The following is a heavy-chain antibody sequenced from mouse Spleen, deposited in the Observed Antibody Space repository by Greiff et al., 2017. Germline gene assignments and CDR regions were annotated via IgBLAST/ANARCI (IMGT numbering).Heavy chain of an antibody. V-gene: IGHV1-64*01. J-gene: IGHJ2*01. CDR1: GYTFTSYW. CDR3: APYYYGSSYVE. CDR2: IHPNSGST. D-gene: IGHD1-1*01. Sequence: VQLQQPGAELVKPGASVKLSCKASGYTFTSYWMHWVKQRPGQGLEWIGMIHPNSGSTNYNEKFKSKATLTVDKSSSTAYMQLSSLTSEDSAVYYCAPYYYGSSYVEWGQGTTLTVSS.